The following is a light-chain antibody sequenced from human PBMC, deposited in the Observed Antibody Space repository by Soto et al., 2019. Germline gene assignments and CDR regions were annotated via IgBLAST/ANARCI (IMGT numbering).Light chain of an antibody. CDR2: DAS. J-gene: IGKJ5*01. Sequence: DIQMTQSPSSLSASVGDRVTITCRTSQSISSWLAWYQQKPGKAPKLLIYDASSLESGVPPRFSGSGSGTDFTLTISSLQPEDFATYYCQQSYSTPITFGQGTRLEIK. CDR1: QSISSW. V-gene: IGKV1-39*01. CDR3: QQSYSTPIT.